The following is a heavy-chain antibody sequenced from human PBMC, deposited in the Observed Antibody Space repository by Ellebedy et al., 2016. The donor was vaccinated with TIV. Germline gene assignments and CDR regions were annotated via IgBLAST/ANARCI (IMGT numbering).Heavy chain of an antibody. CDR2: IKSKTDGGTT. V-gene: IGHV3-15*01. D-gene: IGHD6-13*01. CDR1: GFTFSNAW. CDR3: TTERCSSTWYFY. J-gene: IGHJ4*02. Sequence: GESLKISXAASGFTFSNAWMSWVRQAPGKGLEWVGRIKSKTDGGTTDYAAPVKGRFTISRDDSKSTLYLQMNSLKTEDTAVYYCTTERCSSTWYFYWGQGTLVTVSS.